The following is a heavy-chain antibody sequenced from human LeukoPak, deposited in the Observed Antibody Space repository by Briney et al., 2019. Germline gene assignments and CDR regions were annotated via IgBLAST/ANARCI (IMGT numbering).Heavy chain of an antibody. CDR3: AKGGHDGTYYLSN. V-gene: IGHV3-21*01. CDR1: GFTFSINT. D-gene: IGHD1-26*01. Sequence: GGSLRLSCAASGFTFSINTMNWVRQAPGKGLEWVSSITSSSSYILYADSVKGRFTISRDNAKNSLYLQMNSPRDEDTAVYYCAKGGHDGTYYLSNWGQGTLVTVSS. CDR2: ITSSSSYI. J-gene: IGHJ4*02.